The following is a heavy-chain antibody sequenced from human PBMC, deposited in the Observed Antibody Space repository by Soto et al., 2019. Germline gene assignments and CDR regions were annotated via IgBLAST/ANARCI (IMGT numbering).Heavy chain of an antibody. CDR2: INHSGST. CDR3: ARVSGANYDFWSGYSGFAYYGMDV. V-gene: IGHV4-34*01. Sequence: QVQIQQWGAGLLKPSETLSLTCAVYGGSFSGHYWSWIRQPPGKGLAWIGEINHSGSTNYNPSLKRRVTISADSFKTQSSLKLSSVTAADTAVYYCARVSGANYDFWSGYSGFAYYGMDVWGQGTTVTVSS. J-gene: IGHJ6*02. CDR1: GGSFSGHY. D-gene: IGHD3-3*01.